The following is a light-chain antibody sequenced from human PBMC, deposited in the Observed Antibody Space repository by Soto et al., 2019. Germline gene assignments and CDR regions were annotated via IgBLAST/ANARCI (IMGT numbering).Light chain of an antibody. V-gene: IGKV1-39*01. CDR2: AAS. CDR1: QSISRW. CDR3: QQSYSPLT. Sequence: IQMTQYTATLPASVGDRVTITCRASQSISRWLTWYQQKPGKAPKLLIYAASSLHSGVPSRVSGSGSETDFTLTISSLQPEDFATYYCQQSYSPLTFGQGTKVDI. J-gene: IGKJ1*01.